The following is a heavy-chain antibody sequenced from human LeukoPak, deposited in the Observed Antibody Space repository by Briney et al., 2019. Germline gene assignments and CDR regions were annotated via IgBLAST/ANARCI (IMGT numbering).Heavy chain of an antibody. CDR3: AREMVRGVIDY. D-gene: IGHD3-10*01. J-gene: IGHJ4*02. CDR2: IYSGGST. CDR1: GFTVSSNY. V-gene: IGHV3-53*01. Sequence: PGRSLRLSCAASGFTVSSNYMSWVRQAPGKGLQWVSVIYSGGSTYYADSVKGRFTTSRDNSKNTLYLQMNSLRAEDTAVYYCAREMVRGVIDYWGQGTLVTVSS.